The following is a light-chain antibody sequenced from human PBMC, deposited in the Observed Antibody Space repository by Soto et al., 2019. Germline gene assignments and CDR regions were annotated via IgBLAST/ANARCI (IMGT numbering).Light chain of an antibody. CDR2: DVT. Sequence: QSVLTQPASVSGSPGQSITISCTGTSSDVGGYNYVSWYQQHPGKAPKLMIYDVTNRPSGVSNRFSGSKSGNTASLTISGLQADDEADYYCSSYTSSNTRVLGSGTKLTVL. CDR1: SSDVGGYNY. J-gene: IGLJ1*01. CDR3: SSYTSSNTRV. V-gene: IGLV2-14*03.